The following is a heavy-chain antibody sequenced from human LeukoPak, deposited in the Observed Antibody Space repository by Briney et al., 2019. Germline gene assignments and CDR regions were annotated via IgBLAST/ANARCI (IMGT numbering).Heavy chain of an antibody. CDR3: VAMIRGVGY. CDR2: SRNKVNSYTT. D-gene: IGHD3-10*01. V-gene: IGHV3-72*01. Sequence: GGSLRLSCAASGFTLSSYEMNWVRQAPGRGLEWVGRSRNKVNSYTTKYAASVKGRFTISRDDSKNSLYLQMNSLKSEDTAVYYCVAMIRGVGYWGQGTLATVSP. J-gene: IGHJ4*02. CDR1: GFTLSSYE.